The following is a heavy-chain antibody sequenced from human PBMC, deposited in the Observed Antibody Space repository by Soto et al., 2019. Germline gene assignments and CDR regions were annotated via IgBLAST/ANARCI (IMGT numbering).Heavy chain of an antibody. Sequence: GGSLRLSCAASGFTFSSYGMHWVRQAPGKGLEWVAVIWYDGSNKYYADSVKGRFTISRDNSKNTLYLQMNSLRAEDTAVYYCARDLGIAAAGPALDYWGQGTLVTVSS. CDR1: GFTFSSYG. CDR2: IWYDGSNK. D-gene: IGHD6-13*01. V-gene: IGHV3-33*01. J-gene: IGHJ4*02. CDR3: ARDLGIAAAGPALDY.